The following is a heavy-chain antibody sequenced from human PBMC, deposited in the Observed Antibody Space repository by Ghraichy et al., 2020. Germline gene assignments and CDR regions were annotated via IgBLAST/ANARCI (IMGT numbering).Heavy chain of an antibody. CDR2: ISTGSRNI. D-gene: IGHD6-19*01. Sequence: GESLNISCVAFGRNFRGYIMVWVRQAPGRGLEWLASISTGSRNIHYADSVEGRFTMSRDNAKDSVFLEMNSLRAEDTGVYYCTRLRISVGPNGFDVWGQGTAVTVSS. CDR3: TRLRISVGPNGFDV. V-gene: IGHV3-21*01. J-gene: IGHJ3*01. CDR1: GRNFRGYI.